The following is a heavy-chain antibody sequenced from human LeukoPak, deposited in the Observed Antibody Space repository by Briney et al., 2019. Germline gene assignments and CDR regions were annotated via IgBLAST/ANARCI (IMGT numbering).Heavy chain of an antibody. CDR2: LSYDGSNK. D-gene: IGHD3-22*01. CDR1: GFTFSSYG. V-gene: IGHV3-30*03. J-gene: IGHJ5*02. Sequence: GGSLRLSCAASGFTFSSYGMHWVRQAPGKGLEWVAFLSYDGSNKYYADSVKGRFTISRDNSKNTLYLQMNSLRAEDTAVFYCARGSWYYDSSGYYGFDPWGQGTLVTVSS. CDR3: ARGSWYYDSSGYYGFDP.